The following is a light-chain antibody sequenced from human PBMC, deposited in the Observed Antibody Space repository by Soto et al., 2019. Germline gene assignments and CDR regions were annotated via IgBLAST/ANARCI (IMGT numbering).Light chain of an antibody. CDR1: SGDVGAYNY. CDR3: SSFTTRTTLV. Sequence: QSVLTQPASVSGSPGQSITISCSGTSGDVGAYNYVSWYQHHPGKAPRLMISEVSNRPSGVSNRFSGSKSGNTASLTISGLQAEDEAVYYCSSFTTRTTLVFGSGTKVTVL. J-gene: IGLJ1*01. CDR2: EVS. V-gene: IGLV2-14*01.